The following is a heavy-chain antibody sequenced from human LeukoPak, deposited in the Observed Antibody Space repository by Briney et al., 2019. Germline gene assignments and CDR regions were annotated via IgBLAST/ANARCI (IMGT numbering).Heavy chain of an antibody. CDR2: ISPYDGNT. V-gene: IGHV1-18*01. CDR3: VRVWPPDAVDRGMTYSYFNALDV. CDR1: NYTFASYG. J-gene: IGHJ6*02. D-gene: IGHD1-14*01. Sequence: ASVKVSCKASNYTFASYGLSWVRRAPGQGLQWVGWISPYDGNTDYAQRFQARVTMTIDRATRTVYMDLKRLRLDDTAVYYCVRVWPPDAVDRGMTYSYFNALDVWGQGTTVTVSS.